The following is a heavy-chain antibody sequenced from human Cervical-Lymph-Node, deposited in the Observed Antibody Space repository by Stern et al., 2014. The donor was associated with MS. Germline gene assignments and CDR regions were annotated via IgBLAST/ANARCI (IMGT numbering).Heavy chain of an antibody. J-gene: IGHJ4*02. CDR1: VYTLTELS. V-gene: IGHV1-24*01. CDR2: FDPEDGEA. D-gene: IGHD5-12*01. Sequence: QVQLVESGPELKKPGASVKVSCKVSVYTLTELSMHWVRHTPGKGLEYIGGFDPEDGEAQYAQRFQGRLTLTEDTSTDTTYMSLSGLTSEDTAVYYCATDSQRRYSADDRGFDYWGQGTLVTVSS. CDR3: ATDSQRRYSADDRGFDY.